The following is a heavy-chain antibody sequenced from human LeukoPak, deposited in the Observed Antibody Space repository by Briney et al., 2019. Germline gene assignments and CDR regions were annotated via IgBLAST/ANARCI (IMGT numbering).Heavy chain of an antibody. J-gene: IGHJ4*02. CDR2: ISSSSSYI. V-gene: IGHV3-21*01. CDR1: GFTFRSYS. CDR3: APLGVQGVLDY. Sequence: GGSLRLSCAASGFTFRSYSMNWVRQAPGKGLEWVSSISSSSSYIYYADSVKGRFTISRDNAKNSLYLQMNSLRAEDTAVYYCAPLGVQGVLDYWGQGTLVTVSS. D-gene: IGHD3-10*01.